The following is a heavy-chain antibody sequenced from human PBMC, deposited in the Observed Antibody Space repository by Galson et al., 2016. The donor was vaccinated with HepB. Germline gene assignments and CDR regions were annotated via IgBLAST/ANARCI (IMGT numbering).Heavy chain of an antibody. CDR1: AYSFTHYG. CDR2: ISAYNGNT. J-gene: IGHJ3*02. Sequence: SVKVSCKASAYSFTHYGVTWVRQAPGHGLEWMGWISAYNGNTNFAQKFQGRVIMTTDTSTSTAYMELRSLTSDDTAVYYCARAPLRSIGLPVLRERAFDIWGLGTLVSVSS. V-gene: IGHV1-18*01. D-gene: IGHD6-6*01. CDR3: ARAPLRSIGLPVLRERAFDI.